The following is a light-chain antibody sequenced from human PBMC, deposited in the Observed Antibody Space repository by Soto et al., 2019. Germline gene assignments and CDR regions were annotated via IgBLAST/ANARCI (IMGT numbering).Light chain of an antibody. CDR3: QQRSNWPPTAIT. J-gene: IGKJ4*01. V-gene: IGKV3-11*01. CDR1: QSVRSF. CDR2: DAS. Sequence: EIVLTQSPATLSLSPGERATLSCRASQSVRSFLAWYQQKPGQAPRLLIYDASVRATGIPARFRGSGSGTDFTLTISSLEPEDFAVYYCQQRSNWPPTAITFGGGTKVEIK.